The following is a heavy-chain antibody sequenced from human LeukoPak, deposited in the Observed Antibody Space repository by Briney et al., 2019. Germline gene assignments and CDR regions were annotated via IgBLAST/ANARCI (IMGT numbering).Heavy chain of an antibody. Sequence: PSETLSLTCTVSGGSISSYYWSWIRQPPGKGLEWIGYIYYSGGTNHNPSLKSRVTISVDTSKNQFSLKLSSVTAADTAVYYCARSNTRYYFDYWGQGTLVTVS. CDR1: GGSISSYY. CDR3: ARSNTRYYFDY. CDR2: IYYSGGT. J-gene: IGHJ4*02. D-gene: IGHD1/OR15-1a*01. V-gene: IGHV4-59*12.